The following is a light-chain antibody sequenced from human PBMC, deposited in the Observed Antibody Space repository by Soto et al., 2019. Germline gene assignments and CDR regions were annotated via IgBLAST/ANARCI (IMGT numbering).Light chain of an antibody. CDR1: QSVNSNY. J-gene: IGKJ2*01. V-gene: IGKV3-20*01. Sequence: EIVLTQSPGTLSLSPGERATLSCRASQSVNSNYLGWYQKKPAQAPRLLIYAASSRATGVPDMFSGSGSGTDFTLTISRLEPEDFAVYYCQQYGTSPYTFGQGTKLEIK. CDR3: QQYGTSPYT. CDR2: AAS.